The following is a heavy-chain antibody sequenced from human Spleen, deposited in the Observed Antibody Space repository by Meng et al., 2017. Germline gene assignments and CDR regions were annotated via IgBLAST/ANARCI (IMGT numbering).Heavy chain of an antibody. J-gene: IGHJ6*02. Sequence: ASVKVSCKASGYTFTSYYMHWVRQAPGQGLEWMGWITAYNGHTKYAQIFQGRVTMTTDTSTGTAYMELRSLRSDDTAVYYCARAPRGYSGYDPYYYGMDVWGQGTTVTVSS. CDR1: GYTFTSYY. D-gene: IGHD5-12*01. CDR2: ITAYNGHT. CDR3: ARAPRGYSGYDPYYYGMDV. V-gene: IGHV1-18*04.